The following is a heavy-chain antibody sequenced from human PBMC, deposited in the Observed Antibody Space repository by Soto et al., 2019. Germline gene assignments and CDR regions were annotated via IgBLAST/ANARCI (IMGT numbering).Heavy chain of an antibody. Sequence: PSDTVSLTCTVSGGSSSSYDWSWIGQPPGEGREWIGHINYSGRTNYNLSLKSRPTISVDTSKNQFSLKLSCVTAADTGVYYCARVEVFSSGKNSYDSSGPFDYWAPGTLVTVSS. CDR3: ARVEVFSSGKNSYDSSGPFDY. CDR2: INYSGRT. CDR1: GGSSSSYD. V-gene: IGHV4-59*01. D-gene: IGHD3-22*01. J-gene: IGHJ4*02.